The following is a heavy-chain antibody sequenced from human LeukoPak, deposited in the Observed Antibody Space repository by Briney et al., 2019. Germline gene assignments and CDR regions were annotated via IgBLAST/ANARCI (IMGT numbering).Heavy chain of an antibody. J-gene: IGHJ4*02. CDR3: AKEPGIAAAGPHDY. CDR1: GFTFSRYA. CDR2: ISGSGGGT. Sequence: GGSLRLSCAASGFTFSRYAMSWVRQAPGKGLEWVSGISGSGGGTYYADAVQGRFTISRDNSKKTLYLQMNSLRAEDTAVYYCAKEPGIAAAGPHDYWGQGTLVTVSS. V-gene: IGHV3-23*01. D-gene: IGHD6-13*01.